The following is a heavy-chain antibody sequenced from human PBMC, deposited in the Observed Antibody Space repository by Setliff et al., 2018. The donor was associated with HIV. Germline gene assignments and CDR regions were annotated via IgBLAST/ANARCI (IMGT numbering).Heavy chain of an antibody. CDR2: IGAAGYPT. J-gene: IGHJ4*02. V-gene: IGHV3-NL1*01. CDR1: GFTFSSYG. CDR3: ANMQWASNAWYSFDY. Sequence: GGSLRLSCAASGFTFSSYGMHWARQAPGKGLEWVSTIGAAGYPTHYADSVKGRFTISRDNSKNTLYLQMNGLRAEDTAVYYCANMQWASNAWYSFDYWGQGALVTVSS. D-gene: IGHD6-19*01.